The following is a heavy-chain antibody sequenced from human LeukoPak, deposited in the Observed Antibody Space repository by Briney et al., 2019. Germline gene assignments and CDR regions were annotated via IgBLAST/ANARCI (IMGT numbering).Heavy chain of an antibody. D-gene: IGHD6-19*01. CDR2: IYYSGST. V-gene: IGHV4-39*07. J-gene: IGHJ4*02. Sequence: SETLSLTCTVSGGSISSSSYYWGWIRQPPGKGLEWIGSIYYSGSTYYNPSLKSRVTISVDTSKNQFSLKLGSVTAADTAVYYCARDGGSGWYKIDYWGQGTLVTVSS. CDR3: ARDGGSGWYKIDY. CDR1: GGSISSSSYY.